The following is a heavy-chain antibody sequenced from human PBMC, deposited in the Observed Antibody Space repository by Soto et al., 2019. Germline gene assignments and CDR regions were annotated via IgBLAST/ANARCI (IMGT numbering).Heavy chain of an antibody. J-gene: IGHJ4*02. Sequence: PSETLSLTCTVSGGSISSSSYYWGWIRQPPGKGLEWIGSIYYSGSTYYNPSLKSRVTISVDTSKNQFSLKLSSVTAADTAVYYCARLPQQRSFDYWGQGTLVTVSS. CDR1: GGSISSSSYY. V-gene: IGHV4-39*01. CDR2: IYYSGST. D-gene: IGHD1-1*01. CDR3: ARLPQQRSFDY.